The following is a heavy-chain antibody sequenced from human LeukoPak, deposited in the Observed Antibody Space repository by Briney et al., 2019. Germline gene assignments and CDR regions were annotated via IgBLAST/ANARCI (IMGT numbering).Heavy chain of an antibody. CDR3: ARFGYYYDSSGYYEKYYFDY. CDR1: GYSISSGYY. CDR2: IYHSGST. V-gene: IGHV4-38-2*01. Sequence: SETLSLTCAVSGYSISSGYYWGWLRQPPGKGLEWIGSIYHSGSTYYNLSLKSRVTISVDTSTNEFSLKLRPVTAADTAVYFCARFGYYYDSSGYYEKYYFDYWGQGTLVTVSS. J-gene: IGHJ4*02. D-gene: IGHD3-22*01.